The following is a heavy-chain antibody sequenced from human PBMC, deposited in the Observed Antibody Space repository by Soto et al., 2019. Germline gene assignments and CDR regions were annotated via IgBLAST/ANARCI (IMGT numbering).Heavy chain of an antibody. CDR3: ARVDMVATTRAYDY. Sequence: QVQLVQSGAEVKKPGSSVKVSCKASGGTFSSYTISWVRQAPGQGLEWMGRIIPILGIANYAQKFQGRVTITADKSTSTAYMELSSLRSEDTAVYYCARVDMVATTRAYDYRGQGTLVTVSS. CDR1: GGTFSSYT. V-gene: IGHV1-69*02. CDR2: IIPILGIA. J-gene: IGHJ4*02. D-gene: IGHD5-12*01.